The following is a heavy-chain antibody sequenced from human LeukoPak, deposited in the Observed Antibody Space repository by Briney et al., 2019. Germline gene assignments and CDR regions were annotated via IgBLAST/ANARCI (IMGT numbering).Heavy chain of an antibody. CDR1: GFTFSSFG. CDR3: ARPREYSGYVLDY. D-gene: IGHD5-12*01. V-gene: IGHV3-33*01. CDR2: IWYDGSKK. J-gene: IGHJ4*02. Sequence: GGSLRLSCAASGFTFSSFGMHWVRQAPGKGLEWVAVIWYDGSKKYYAESVKGRFTISRDNSKNTLYLQMDSLRAEDTAMYYCARPREYSGYVLDYWGQGTLVTVSS.